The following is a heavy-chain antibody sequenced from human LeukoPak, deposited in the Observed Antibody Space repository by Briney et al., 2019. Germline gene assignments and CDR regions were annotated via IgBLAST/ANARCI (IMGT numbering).Heavy chain of an antibody. CDR1: GFTFSSYS. D-gene: IGHD3-9*01. J-gene: IGHJ4*02. CDR3: AKAGLRYFDWSSPFDN. Sequence: GGSLRLSCAASGFTFSSYSMHWVRQAPGKGLGWVAIKSYDGSNQYHGDSVKGRFTISRDNSKSTLYLQMNSLRAEDTALYYCAKAGLRYFDWSSPFDNWGQGTLVTVFS. V-gene: IGHV3-30*18. CDR2: KSYDGSNQ.